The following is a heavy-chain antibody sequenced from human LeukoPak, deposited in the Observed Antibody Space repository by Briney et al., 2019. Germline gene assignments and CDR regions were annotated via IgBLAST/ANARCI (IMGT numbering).Heavy chain of an antibody. V-gene: IGHV3-15*01. D-gene: IGHD2-21*02. Sequence: KSGGSLRLSCAPSGFTFSDAWVSWVRQAPGMGLEWVGRIKTKTDGGTTDYGAPVKGRFTISRDDSSGTLYLLMNRLKTEDTAVYYCSTSLRGSDCCLDYWGQGTLVTVSS. CDR2: IKTKTDGGTT. J-gene: IGHJ4*02. CDR1: GFTFSDAW. CDR3: STSLRGSDCCLDY.